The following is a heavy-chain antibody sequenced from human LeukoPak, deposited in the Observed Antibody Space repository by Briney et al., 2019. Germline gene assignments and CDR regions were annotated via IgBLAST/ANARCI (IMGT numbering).Heavy chain of an antibody. Sequence: PGGSLRLSCAASGFTFSSYSMNWVRQAPGKGLEWVSSISSSSSYIYYADSVKGRFTISRDNAKNSLYLQMNSLRAEDTAVYYCARVGVGYCSGGSCSPAFDIWGQGTMVTVSS. V-gene: IGHV3-21*01. CDR2: ISSSSSYI. J-gene: IGHJ3*02. CDR3: ARVGVGYCSGGSCSPAFDI. CDR1: GFTFSSYS. D-gene: IGHD2-15*01.